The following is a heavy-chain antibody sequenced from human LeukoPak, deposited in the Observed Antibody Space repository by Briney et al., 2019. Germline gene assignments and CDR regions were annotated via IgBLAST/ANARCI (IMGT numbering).Heavy chain of an antibody. CDR1: GVSISSSSYY. CDR2: IYYSGST. Sequence: PSETLSLTCTVSGVSISSSSYYWGWIRQPPGKGLEWIGSIYYSGSTYYNPSLKSRVTISVDTSKNQFSLKLSSVTAADTAVYYCARRHRRDGYERFDYWGQGTLVTVSS. J-gene: IGHJ4*02. CDR3: ARRHRRDGYERFDY. V-gene: IGHV4-39*01. D-gene: IGHD5-24*01.